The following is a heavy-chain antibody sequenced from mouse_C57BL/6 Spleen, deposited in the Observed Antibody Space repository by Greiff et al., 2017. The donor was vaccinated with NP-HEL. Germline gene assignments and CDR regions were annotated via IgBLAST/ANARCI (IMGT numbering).Heavy chain of an antibody. CDR3: ARSRYYGSRYFDV. CDR2: IDPSDSYT. D-gene: IGHD1-1*01. Sequence: QVQLQQPGAELVMPGASVKLSCKASGYTFTSYWMHWVKQRPGQGLEWIGEIDPSDSYTNYNQKFTGKSTLTVDKSSSTAYMQLSSLTSEDSAVYYCARSRYYGSRYFDVWGTGTTVTVSS. V-gene: IGHV1-69*01. J-gene: IGHJ1*03. CDR1: GYTFTSYW.